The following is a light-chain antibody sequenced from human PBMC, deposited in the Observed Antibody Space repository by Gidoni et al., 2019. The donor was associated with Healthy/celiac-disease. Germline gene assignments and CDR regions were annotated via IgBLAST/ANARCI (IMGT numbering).Light chain of an antibody. CDR3: QQYYSTPRT. J-gene: IGKJ1*01. V-gene: IGKV4-1*01. CDR2: WAS. Sequence: DIVMTQSPDSLAVSLGERATINYLAWYQQKPGQPPKLLIYWASTRESGVPDRFSGSGSGTDFTLTISSLQAEDVAVYYCQQYYSTPRTFXQXTKVEIK.